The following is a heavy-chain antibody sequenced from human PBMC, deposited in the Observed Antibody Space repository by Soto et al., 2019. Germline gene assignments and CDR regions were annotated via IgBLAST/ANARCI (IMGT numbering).Heavy chain of an antibody. CDR1: GYTFTSDG. CDR2: ISAYNGNT. V-gene: IGHV1-18*01. J-gene: IGHJ6*02. D-gene: IGHD3-3*01. CDR3: ARVGASITIFGVVIGGGDYYYGMDV. Sequence: ASVKVSCKASGYTFTSDGISWVRQAPGQGLEWMGWISAYNGNTNYAQKLQGRVTMTTDTSTSTAYMELRSLRSDDTAVYYCARVGASITIFGVVIGGGDYYYGMDVWGQGTTVTVSS.